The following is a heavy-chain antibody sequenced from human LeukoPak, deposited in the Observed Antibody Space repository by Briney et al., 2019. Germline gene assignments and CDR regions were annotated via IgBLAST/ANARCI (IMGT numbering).Heavy chain of an antibody. Sequence: ASVKVSCKVSVYTLTEFSMHWVRQAPGKGLEWMGGFDPEDGETIYAQKFQGRVTITEDTSTDTAYMELSSLRSQDTAVYYCATDQGKYYYYGMDVRGEGTTVTVSS. D-gene: IGHD3-10*01. V-gene: IGHV1-24*01. CDR1: VYTLTEFS. J-gene: IGHJ6*04. CDR2: FDPEDGET. CDR3: ATDQGKYYYYGMDV.